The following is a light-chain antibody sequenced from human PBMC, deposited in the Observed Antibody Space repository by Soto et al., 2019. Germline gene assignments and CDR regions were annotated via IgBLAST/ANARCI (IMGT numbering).Light chain of an antibody. CDR3: AAWDDSLSGKV. CDR2: RNN. V-gene: IGLV1-47*01. J-gene: IGLJ1*01. Sequence: QSVLTQPPSASGTPGQRVTISCSGSSSNIGSNYVYWYPQLPVTAPKLLIYRNNQRPSGVPDRFSGYKSGTSASLAISGLRSEDEADYYCAAWDDSLSGKVFGTGTKVTVL. CDR1: SSNIGSNY.